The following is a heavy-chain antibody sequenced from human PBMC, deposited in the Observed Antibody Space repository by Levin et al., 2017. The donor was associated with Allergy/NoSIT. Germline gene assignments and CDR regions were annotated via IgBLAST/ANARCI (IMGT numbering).Heavy chain of an antibody. CDR2: IRSSGGTT. CDR3: AKVLHTEPTRGDYFDY. Sequence: LPGGSLRLSCAASGFTFSAYAMSWVRQAPGKGLEWVSGIRSSGGTTYYADSVKGRFTVSRDNSKNTLFLQMNSLRAADTAVYYCAKVLHTEPTRGDYFDYWGQGTPVTVSS. D-gene: IGHD2-15*01. J-gene: IGHJ4*02. V-gene: IGHV3-23*01. CDR1: GFTFSAYA.